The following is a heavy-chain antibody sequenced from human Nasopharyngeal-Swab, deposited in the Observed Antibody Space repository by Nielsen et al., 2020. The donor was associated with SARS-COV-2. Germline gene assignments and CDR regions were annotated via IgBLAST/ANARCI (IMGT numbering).Heavy chain of an antibody. V-gene: IGHV3-23*01. Sequence: GGSLRLSCAATGFTFSSYAMSWVRQAPGKGLEWVSAISGSGGSTYYADSVKGRFTISRDNSKNTLYLQMNSLRAEDTAVYYCAKNSYGFGYYFDYWGQGTLVTVSS. CDR3: AKNSYGFGYYFDY. D-gene: IGHD5-18*01. CDR2: ISGSGGST. CDR1: GFTFSSYA. J-gene: IGHJ4*02.